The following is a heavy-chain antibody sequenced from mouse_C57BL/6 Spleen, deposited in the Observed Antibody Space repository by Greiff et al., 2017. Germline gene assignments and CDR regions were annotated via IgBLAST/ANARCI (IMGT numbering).Heavy chain of an antibody. J-gene: IGHJ4*01. Sequence: EVKLMESGGGLVQPKGSLKLSCAASGFSFNTYAMNWVRQAPGKGLEWVARIRSKSNNYATYYADSVKDRFTISRDDSESMLYLQMNNLKTEDTAMYYCVRLDGYYLYAMDYWGQGTSVTVSS. CDR2: IRSKSNNYAT. V-gene: IGHV10-1*01. CDR3: VRLDGYYLYAMDY. D-gene: IGHD2-3*01. CDR1: GFSFNTYA.